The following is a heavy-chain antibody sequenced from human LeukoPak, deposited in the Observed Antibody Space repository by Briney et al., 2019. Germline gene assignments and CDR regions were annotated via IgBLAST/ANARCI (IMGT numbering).Heavy chain of an antibody. CDR3: ARGGSVVHPPGYTHH. CDR1: GYTLTDYY. J-gene: IGHJ1*01. V-gene: IGHV1-2*02. Sequence: ASVKVSCKTSGYTLTDYYIHWVRQAPGQGLEWMGWINCKSGGTKYAPRFDGRVTMSRATSINTAFMELTSLTADDTALYYCARGGSVVHPPGYTHHWGQGTLVTVSS. D-gene: IGHD1-26*01. CDR2: INCKSGGT.